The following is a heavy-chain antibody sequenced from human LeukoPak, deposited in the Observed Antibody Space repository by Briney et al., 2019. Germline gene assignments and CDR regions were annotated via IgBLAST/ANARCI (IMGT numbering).Heavy chain of an antibody. J-gene: IGHJ4*02. CDR2: ITSDGSRT. D-gene: IGHD1-1*01. CDR3: ARAYNSGLDY. V-gene: IGHV3-74*01. Sequence: GGSLRLSCAASGFTSSDYWMHWVRQAPGKGLVWVSHITSDGSRTNYADSVKGRFTISRDNAKNTLYLQMNSLGAKDTAVYYCARAYNSGLDYWGQGTLVPVSS. CDR1: GFTSSDYW.